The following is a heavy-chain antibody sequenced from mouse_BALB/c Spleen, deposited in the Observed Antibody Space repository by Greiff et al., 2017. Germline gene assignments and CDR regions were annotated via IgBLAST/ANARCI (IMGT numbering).Heavy chain of an antibody. Sequence: EVKLMESGGGLVKPGGSLKLSCAASGFTFSSYAMSWVRQSPEKRLEWVAEISSGGSYTYYPDTVTGRFTISRDNAKNTLYLEMSSLRSEDTAMYYCARGMITTKGYAMDYWGQGTSVTVSS. J-gene: IGHJ4*01. CDR3: ARGMITTKGYAMDY. D-gene: IGHD2-4*01. CDR1: GFTFSSYA. V-gene: IGHV5-9-4*01. CDR2: ISSGGSYT.